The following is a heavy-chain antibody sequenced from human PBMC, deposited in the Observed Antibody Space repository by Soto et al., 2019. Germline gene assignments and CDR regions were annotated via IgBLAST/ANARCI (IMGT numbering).Heavy chain of an antibody. Sequence: PGGSLRLSCAASGFTFSIYSMNWVRQAPGKGLEWVSYISTSSSIYYADSVKGRFTISRDNAKNSLYPQVNSLTDEDTAVYYCAREAAATLWYFDLWGRGTVVTVSS. CDR3: AREAAATLWYFDL. CDR1: GFTFSIYS. D-gene: IGHD2-15*01. V-gene: IGHV3-48*02. J-gene: IGHJ2*01. CDR2: ISTSSSI.